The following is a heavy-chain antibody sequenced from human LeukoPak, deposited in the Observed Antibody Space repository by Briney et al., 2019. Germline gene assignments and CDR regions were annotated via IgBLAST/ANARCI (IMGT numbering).Heavy chain of an antibody. J-gene: IGHJ4*02. Sequence: ASVKVSCKASGGTFSSFAINWVRQAPGQGLEWMGRIIPIIDITNYAQRFQGRVTITADKSTSTAYMELSSLRSEDTAVYYCARLGYDSSGADYWGQGTLVTVSS. CDR2: IIPIIDIT. D-gene: IGHD3-22*01. CDR3: ARLGYDSSGADY. CDR1: GGTFSSFA. V-gene: IGHV1-69*04.